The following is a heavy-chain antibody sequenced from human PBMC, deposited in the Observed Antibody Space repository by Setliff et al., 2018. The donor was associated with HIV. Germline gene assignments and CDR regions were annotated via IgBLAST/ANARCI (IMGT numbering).Heavy chain of an antibody. CDR2: IVPIFGTP. CDR3: AKGGDRAMINFDH. CDR1: GDNFNSHS. J-gene: IGHJ4*02. D-gene: IGHD5-18*01. V-gene: IGHV1-69*13. Sequence: ASVKVSCKASGDNFNSHSISWVRQAPGQGLEWMGGIVPIFGTPNYAQKFKGRLTITADESTSTVYMELSSLRSEDTAVYFCAKGGDRAMINFDHWSQGTLVTVSS.